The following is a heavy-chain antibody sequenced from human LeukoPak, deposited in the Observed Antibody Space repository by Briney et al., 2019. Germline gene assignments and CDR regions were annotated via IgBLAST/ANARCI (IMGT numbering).Heavy chain of an antibody. CDR1: GFTFSDYY. J-gene: IGHJ3*02. CDR3: ARDAYDILTGGAFDI. CDR2: ISSSGSTI. V-gene: IGHV3-11*01. D-gene: IGHD3-9*01. Sequence: PGGSLRLSCAASGFTFSDYYMSWIRQAPGEGPGWGSYISSSGSTIYYADSVKGRFTISRDNAKNSLYLQMNSLRAEDTAVYYCARDAYDILTGGAFDIWGQGTMVTVSS.